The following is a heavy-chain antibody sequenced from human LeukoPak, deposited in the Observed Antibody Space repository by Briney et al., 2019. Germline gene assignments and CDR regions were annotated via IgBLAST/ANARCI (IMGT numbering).Heavy chain of an antibody. Sequence: SETLSLTCTVSGGSISSYYWSWIRQPPGKGLEWIGYIYYSGSTNYNPSLKSRVTISVDTSKNQFSLKLSSVTAADTAVYYCARVLYYDFWSGPYYYYMDVWGKGTTVTVSS. J-gene: IGHJ6*03. CDR3: ARVLYYDFWSGPYYYYMDV. D-gene: IGHD3-3*01. CDR1: GGSISSYY. V-gene: IGHV4-59*01. CDR2: IYYSGST.